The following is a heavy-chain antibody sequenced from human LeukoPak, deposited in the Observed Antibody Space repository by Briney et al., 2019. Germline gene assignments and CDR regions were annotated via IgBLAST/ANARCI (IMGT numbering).Heavy chain of an antibody. Sequence: SETLSLTCAVYGGSFSGYYWSWIRQPPGKGLEWIGEINHSGSTNYNPSLRSRVTISGDTSKNQFSLKLSSVTDADTAVYYCARVGPYYDFWSGYYTGRSEYYFDYWGQGTLVTVSS. V-gene: IGHV4-34*01. CDR1: GGSFSGYY. D-gene: IGHD3-3*01. J-gene: IGHJ4*02. CDR2: INHSGST. CDR3: ARVGPYYDFWSGYYTGRSEYYFDY.